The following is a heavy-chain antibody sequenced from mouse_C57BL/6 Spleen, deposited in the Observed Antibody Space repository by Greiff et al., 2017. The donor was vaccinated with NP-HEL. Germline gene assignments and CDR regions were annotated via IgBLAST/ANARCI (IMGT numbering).Heavy chain of an antibody. D-gene: IGHD2-3*01. J-gene: IGHJ3*01. V-gene: IGHV1-80*01. CDR1: GYAFSSYW. CDR2: IYPGDGDT. CDR3: ARGEVGYLFAY. Sequence: QVQLQQSGAELVKPGASVKISCKASGYAFSSYWMNWVKQRPGKGLEWIGQIYPGDGDTNYNGKFKGKATLTADKSSSTAYMQISSLTSEDSAVYFCARGEVGYLFAYWGQGTLVTVSA.